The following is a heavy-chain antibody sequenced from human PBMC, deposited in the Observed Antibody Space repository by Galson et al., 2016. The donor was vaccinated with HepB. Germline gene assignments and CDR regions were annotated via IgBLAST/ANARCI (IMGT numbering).Heavy chain of an antibody. CDR1: GYIFTDYF. D-gene: IGHD3-9*01. CDR3: ASSIHFDVLTGYPEFDH. Sequence: SVKVSCKASGYIFTDYFIHWVRQAPGQGLEWMGWINPNSGGTDYARRFQGWVTMTRDTSISTAYLDLSGLRSDEAAVYYCASSIHFDVLTGYPEFDHWGQGTLVTVSS. V-gene: IGHV1-2*04. J-gene: IGHJ4*02. CDR2: INPNSGGT.